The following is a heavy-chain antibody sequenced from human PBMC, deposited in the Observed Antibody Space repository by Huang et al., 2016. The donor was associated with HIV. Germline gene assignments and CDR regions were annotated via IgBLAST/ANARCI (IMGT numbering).Heavy chain of an antibody. D-gene: IGHD3-22*01. V-gene: IGHV4-34*02. Sequence: QVQLQQWGAELLKPSETLSLTCAVSGGSFRGHYWTWLRQPPGRGLEWIGEIRDRGSTTTNPSLKGRVTISGDTSQSQFSLKLNSVTAADTAIYYCARMFKYDSGGYWGNDAFDIWGQGTMVTVSS. CDR2: IRDRGST. J-gene: IGHJ3*02. CDR1: GGSFRGHY. CDR3: ARMFKYDSGGYWGNDAFDI.